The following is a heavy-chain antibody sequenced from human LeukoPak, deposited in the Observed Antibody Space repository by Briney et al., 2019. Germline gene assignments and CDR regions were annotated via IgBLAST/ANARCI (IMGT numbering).Heavy chain of an antibody. J-gene: IGHJ4*02. CDR3: ARAIDQRLDFDY. Sequence: TLSLTCTVSGGSISSGGYYWSWIRQHPGKGLEWIGYIYYSGSTYYNPSLKSRVTISVDTSKNQFSLKLSSVTAADTAVYYCARAIDQRLDFDYWGQGTLVSVST. CDR2: IYYSGST. D-gene: IGHD6-25*01. CDR1: GGSISSGGYY. V-gene: IGHV4-31*03.